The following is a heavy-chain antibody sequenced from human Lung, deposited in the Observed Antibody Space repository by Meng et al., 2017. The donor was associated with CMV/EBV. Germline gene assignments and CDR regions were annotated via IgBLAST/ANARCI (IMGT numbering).Heavy chain of an antibody. CDR3: AKDDDYHDSSGYYSN. J-gene: IGHJ4*02. D-gene: IGHD3-22*01. CDR2: ISWNSDNK. CDR1: GFRFDDYA. V-gene: IGHV3-9*01. Sequence: RLSCTASGFRFDDYAMHWVRQPPGKGLEWVSGISWNSDNKGYADSVKGRFTISRDNARNSLYLQMNSLRTEDTAFSFCAKDDDYHDSSGYYSNWGQGXLVTVSS.